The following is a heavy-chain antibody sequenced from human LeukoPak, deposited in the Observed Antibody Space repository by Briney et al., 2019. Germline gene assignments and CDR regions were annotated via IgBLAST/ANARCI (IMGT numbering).Heavy chain of an antibody. CDR2: IIPTLGIA. CDR1: GDTFSSYS. D-gene: IGHD6-19*01. J-gene: IGHJ4*02. Sequence: SVKVSCKASGDTFSSYSIIWVRQAPGQGLEWMGRIIPTLGIANYAQKFQGRVAITADKSTSTAYMELSSLRSEDTAVYYCASGGDSSGWYGAGENLDWGQGTLVTVSS. V-gene: IGHV1-69*02. CDR3: ASGGDSSGWYGAGENLD.